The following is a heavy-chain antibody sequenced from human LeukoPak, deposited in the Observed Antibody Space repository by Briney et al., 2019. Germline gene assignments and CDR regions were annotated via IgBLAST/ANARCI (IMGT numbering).Heavy chain of an antibody. V-gene: IGHV1-69*13. Sequence: ASVKVSCKASGGTFSSYAISWVRQAPGQGLEWMGGIIPIFGTANYAQKFQGRVTITADESTSTAYMELSSLRSKDTAVYYCARLYDSSGYFLVSDWFDPWGQGTLVTVSS. D-gene: IGHD3-22*01. CDR1: GGTFSSYA. CDR3: ARLYDSSGYFLVSDWFDP. J-gene: IGHJ5*02. CDR2: IIPIFGTA.